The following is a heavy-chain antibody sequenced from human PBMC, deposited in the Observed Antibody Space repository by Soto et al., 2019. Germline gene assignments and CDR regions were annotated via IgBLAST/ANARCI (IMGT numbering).Heavy chain of an antibody. Sequence: GGSLRLSCAASGFTFSNAWMSWVRQAPGKGLEWVGRIKSKTDGGTTDYAAPVKGRFTISRDDTKNTLYLQMNSLKTEDTAVYYCTTGPSMMIAARNYWGQGTLVTVSS. V-gene: IGHV3-15*01. D-gene: IGHD6-6*01. CDR2: IKSKTDGGTT. J-gene: IGHJ4*02. CDR1: GFTFSNAW. CDR3: TTGPSMMIAARNY.